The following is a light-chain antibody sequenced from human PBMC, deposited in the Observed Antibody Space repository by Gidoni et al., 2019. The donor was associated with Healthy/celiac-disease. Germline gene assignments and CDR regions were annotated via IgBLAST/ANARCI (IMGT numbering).Light chain of an antibody. Sequence: EIVLTQSPATLSWSPGERATLSCRASQSVSSYLAWYQQKPGQAHRLLIYDASNRATGIPARFSGSGSGTDFTLTISSLEPEDFAVYYCQQGYSFGQXTKLEIK. CDR3: QQGYS. CDR1: QSVSSY. V-gene: IGKV3-11*01. J-gene: IGKJ2*03. CDR2: DAS.